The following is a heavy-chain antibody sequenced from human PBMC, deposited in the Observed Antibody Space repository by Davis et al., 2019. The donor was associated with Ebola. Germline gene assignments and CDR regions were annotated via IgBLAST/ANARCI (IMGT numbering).Heavy chain of an antibody. V-gene: IGHV4-4*07. J-gene: IGHJ4*02. CDR1: GGSISSYY. CDR3: AREGVRKWDY. D-gene: IGHD2-21*01. Sequence: PGGSLRLSCTVSGGSISSYYWSWIRQPAGKGLEWIGRIYTSGSTNYNPSLKSRVTMSVDTSKNQFSLKLSSVTAADTAVYYCAREGVRKWDYWGQGTLVTVSS. CDR2: IYTSGST.